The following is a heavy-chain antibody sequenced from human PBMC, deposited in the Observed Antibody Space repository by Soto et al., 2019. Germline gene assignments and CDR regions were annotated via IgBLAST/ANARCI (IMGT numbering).Heavy chain of an antibody. CDR3: AREDTGSWFRYFDY. CDR1: GGSISSGGYY. D-gene: IGHD6-13*01. CDR2: IYYSGST. Sequence: SETLSLTCTVSGGSISSGGYYWSWIRQHPGKGLEWIGYIYYSGSTYYNPSLKSRVTISVDTSKNQFSLKLTSVTTADTAVYYCAREDTGSWFRYFDYWGQGSPVTVSS. V-gene: IGHV4-31*03. J-gene: IGHJ4*02.